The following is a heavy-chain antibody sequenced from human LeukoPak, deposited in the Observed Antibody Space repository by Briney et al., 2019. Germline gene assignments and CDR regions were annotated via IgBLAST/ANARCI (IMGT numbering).Heavy chain of an antibody. D-gene: IGHD3-22*01. CDR1: GGSISSYY. Sequence: ASQTLSLTCTVSGGSISSYYWGWIRQPPGKGLEWIGSIHYSGSTYYNPSLKSRVTISVDTSKNQFSLKLSSVTAADTAVYYCARVTYYDSSGYRWTFDYWGQGTLVTVSS. CDR3: ARVTYYDSSGYRWTFDY. V-gene: IGHV4-39*01. J-gene: IGHJ4*02. CDR2: IHYSGST.